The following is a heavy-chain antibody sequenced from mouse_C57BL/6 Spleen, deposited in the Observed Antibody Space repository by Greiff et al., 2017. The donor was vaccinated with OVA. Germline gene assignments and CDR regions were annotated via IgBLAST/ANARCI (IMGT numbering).Heavy chain of an antibody. D-gene: IGHD2-4*01. CDR1: GFTFSDYG. J-gene: IGHJ3*01. CDR2: ISSGSSTI. CDR3: ARAQLYYDYEGFAY. Sequence: EVKLVESGGGLVKPGGSLKLSCAASGFTFSDYGMHWVRQAPEKGLEWVAYISSGSSTIYYADTVKGRFTISRDNAKNTLFLQMTSLRSEDTAMYYCARAQLYYDYEGFAYWGQGTLVTVSA. V-gene: IGHV5-17*01.